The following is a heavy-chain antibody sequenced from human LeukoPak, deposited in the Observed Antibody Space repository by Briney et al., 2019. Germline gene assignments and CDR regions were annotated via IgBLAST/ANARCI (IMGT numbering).Heavy chain of an antibody. V-gene: IGHV1-2*02. CDR3: SREASCDSTSCPQDY. Sequence: AASVRVSCKASGCTFTGHFIFWVRQSPGQRLELMSWINPDTGVTNYAQKFQGRVNVASDTSISTAYLDISRLTSDDTALYSCSREASCDSTSCPQDYWGQGTLVTVSS. CDR1: GCTFTGHF. D-gene: IGHD2-2*01. CDR2: INPDTGVT. J-gene: IGHJ4*02.